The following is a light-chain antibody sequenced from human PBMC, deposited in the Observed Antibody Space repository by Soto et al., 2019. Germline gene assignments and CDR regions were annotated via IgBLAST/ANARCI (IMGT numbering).Light chain of an antibody. CDR2: SNT. J-gene: IGLJ2*01. CDR3: EACDDSLNGVV. Sequence: QSVLTQPPSASGTPGQTIAISCSGGSSNIGSHTVNWYQQLPGTAPRLLIYSNTQRPSGVPDRFSGSKSGTSASLAISGLQFDYEGASYCEACDDSLNGVVFGGGTKVTVL. CDR1: SSNIGSHT. V-gene: IGLV1-44*01.